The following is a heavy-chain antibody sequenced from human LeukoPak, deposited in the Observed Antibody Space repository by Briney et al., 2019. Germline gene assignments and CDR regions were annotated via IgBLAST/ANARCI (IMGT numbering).Heavy chain of an antibody. CDR2: MSPDGSAI. V-gene: IGHV3-7*01. CDR1: GFSFSASW. CDR3: ARDPLNGALDI. J-gene: IGHJ3*02. Sequence: PGGSLRLSGTASGFSFSASWMSWVRQLPGKGLEWLADMSPDGSAIGYVDSVKGRFTVSRDNAKNSLYLQMDGLRAEDTAVYYCARDPLNGALDIWGQGTLVTVSS.